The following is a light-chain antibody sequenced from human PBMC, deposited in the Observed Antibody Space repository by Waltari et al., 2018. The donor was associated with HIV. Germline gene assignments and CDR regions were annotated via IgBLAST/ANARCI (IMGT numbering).Light chain of an antibody. V-gene: IGLV3-1*01. CDR1: TSWDRC. Sequence: SYELSLPPSVSVSPGQTACLTCSGATSWDRCACWYYQKPGQSPVLVISQDTKRPSGTPERFSGANSRNTATLTISGTQAMDEADYYCQAWDSSTAVFGGGTKLTVL. J-gene: IGLJ2*01. CDR2: QDT. CDR3: QAWDSSTAV.